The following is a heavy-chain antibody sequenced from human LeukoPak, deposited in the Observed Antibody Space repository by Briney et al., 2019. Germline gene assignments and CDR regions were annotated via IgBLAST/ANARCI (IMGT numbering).Heavy chain of an antibody. CDR1: GFTFSSYA. CDR3: AKDIGVVRDDYYYYGMDV. J-gene: IGHJ6*04. V-gene: IGHV3-23*01. D-gene: IGHD3-10*01. CDR2: ISGSGGST. Sequence: GGSLRLSCAASGFTFSSYAMSWVRQAPGKGLGWVSAISGSGGSTYYADSVKGRFTISRDNSKNTLYLQMNSLRAEDTAVYYCAKDIGVVRDDYYYYGMDVWGKGTTVTVSS.